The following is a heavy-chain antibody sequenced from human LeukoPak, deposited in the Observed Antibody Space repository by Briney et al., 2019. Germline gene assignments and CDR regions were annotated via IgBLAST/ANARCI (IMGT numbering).Heavy chain of an antibody. CDR2: IDWDDDK. D-gene: IGHD1-14*01. CDR1: GFSLSTTGMC. V-gene: IGHV2-70*11. J-gene: IGHJ4*02. CDR3: ARTHYNSRNFDY. Sequence: SGPALVKPTQTLTLTCTFSGFSLSTTGMCVTWIRQPPGKALEWLARIDWDDDKYYNTSLKTRLTISKDTSKNQVVLTMTNMDPVDTATYYCARTHYNSRNFDYWGQGTLVTVPS.